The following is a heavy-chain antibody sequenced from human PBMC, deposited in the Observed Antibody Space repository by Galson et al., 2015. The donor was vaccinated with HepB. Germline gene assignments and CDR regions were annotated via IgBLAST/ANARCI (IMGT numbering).Heavy chain of an antibody. V-gene: IGHV4-59*01. D-gene: IGHD2-15*01. CDR2: IYDSGST. CDR1: GDSISNYY. J-gene: IGHJ2*01. CDR3: ARRQPYCSGGSCFPWYFDL. Sequence: DTLSLTCSVSGDSISNYYWSWLRQPPGKGLEWIGHIYDSGSTYYNPSLKSRVTISLDTSKKQFSLKLSSVTAADTAVYYCARRQPYCSGGSCFPWYFDLWGRGTLVTVSS.